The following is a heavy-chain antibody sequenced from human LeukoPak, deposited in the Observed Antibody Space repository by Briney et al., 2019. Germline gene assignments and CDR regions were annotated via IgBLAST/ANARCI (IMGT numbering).Heavy chain of an antibody. D-gene: IGHD2-15*01. Sequence: SETLSLTCTVSYASITGHYWSWIRQPPGKGLEWIGCLLYSGYTEINPSLKSRVTISVDTSRSQFSLKLRSVTAADTAEYYCARVPTYISASRYLDVWGEGTTVTVSS. CDR1: YASITGHY. V-gene: IGHV4-59*11. J-gene: IGHJ6*03. CDR2: LLYSGYT. CDR3: ARVPTYISASRYLDV.